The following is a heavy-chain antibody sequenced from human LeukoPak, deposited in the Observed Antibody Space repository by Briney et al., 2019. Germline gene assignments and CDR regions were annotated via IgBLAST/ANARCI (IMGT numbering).Heavy chain of an antibody. CDR1: GFSFTTHW. CDR3: ARNLFWRFDT. J-gene: IGHJ5*02. Sequence: PGGSLRLSCAASGFSFTTHWMSWVRQAPGKGLEWVANINRDGNEKFYVDSVRGRFTISRDNAKNSLYLQMNSLRVEDRAVYYCARNLFWRFDTWGQGALVTVPS. D-gene: IGHD3-9*01. V-gene: IGHV3-7*01. CDR2: INRDGNEK.